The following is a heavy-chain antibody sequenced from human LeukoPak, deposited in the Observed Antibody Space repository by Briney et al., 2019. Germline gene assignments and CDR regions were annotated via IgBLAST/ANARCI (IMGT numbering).Heavy chain of an antibody. CDR2: ISYDGSNK. CDR1: GFIFSSYA. CDR3: ARDPPTYYDFWSGYLDY. V-gene: IGHV3-30-3*01. J-gene: IGHJ4*02. Sequence: GGSLRLSCAASGFIFSSYAMHWVRQAPGRGLEWVAVISYDGSNKYYADSVKGRFTISRDNSKNTLYLQMNSLRAEDTAVYYCARDPPTYYDFWSGYLDYWGQGTLVTVSS. D-gene: IGHD3-3*01.